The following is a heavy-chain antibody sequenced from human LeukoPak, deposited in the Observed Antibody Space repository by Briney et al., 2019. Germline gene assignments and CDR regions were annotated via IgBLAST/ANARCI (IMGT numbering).Heavy chain of an antibody. CDR2: INAGNGNT. D-gene: IGHD4-17*01. CDR3: ARETSVTQNDAFDI. Sequence: ASVKVSCKASGYTFTSYAMHWVRQAPGQRLEWMGWINAGNGNTKYSQKFQGRVTITRDTSASTAYMELSSLRSEDTAVYYCARETSVTQNDAFDIWGQGTMVTVSS. CDR1: GYTFTSYA. V-gene: IGHV1-3*01. J-gene: IGHJ3*02.